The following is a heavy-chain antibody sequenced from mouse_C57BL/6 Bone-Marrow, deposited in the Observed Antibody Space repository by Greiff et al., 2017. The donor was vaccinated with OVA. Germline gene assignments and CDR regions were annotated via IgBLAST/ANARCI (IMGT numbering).Heavy chain of an antibody. CDR3: ARSGGYYVDYAMDY. V-gene: IGHV1-69*01. D-gene: IGHD2-3*01. CDR2: IDPSDSYT. CDR1: GYTFTSYW. Sequence: VQLQQPGAELVMPGASVKLSCKASGYTFTSYWMHWVKQRPGQGLEWIGEIDPSDSYTNYNQKFKGKSTLTVDKSSSTAYMQLSSLTSEDSAVYDCARSGGYYVDYAMDYWGQGTSVTVSS. J-gene: IGHJ4*01.